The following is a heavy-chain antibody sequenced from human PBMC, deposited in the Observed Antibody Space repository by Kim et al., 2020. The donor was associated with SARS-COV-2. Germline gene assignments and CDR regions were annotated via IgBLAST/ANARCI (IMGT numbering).Heavy chain of an antibody. V-gene: IGHV2-5*02. Sequence: SGPTLVKPTQTLTLTCTFSGFSLDTHGMGVGWIRQPPGEALEWLALIYWDGDKRYSPSLNHRLTLTKDTSKNQVVLTMTNMDPVDTATYYCGHIAPQTLFGVALTPGTFTFWGQGALVTVSS. J-gene: IGHJ4*02. CDR2: IYWDGDK. D-gene: IGHD3-3*01. CDR3: GHIAPQTLFGVALTPGTFTF. CDR1: GFSLDTHGMG.